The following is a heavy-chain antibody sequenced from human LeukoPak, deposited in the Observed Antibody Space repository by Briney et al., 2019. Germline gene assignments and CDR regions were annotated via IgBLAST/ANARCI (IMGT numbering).Heavy chain of an antibody. CDR2: ISSSSSYI. J-gene: IGHJ4*02. Sequence: GGSLRLSCAASGFTFSSYSMNWVRQAPGKGLEWVSSISSSSSYICYADSVKGRFTISRDNAKNSLYLQMNSLRAEDTAVYYCARSRGLRRGLVGYWGQGTLVTVSS. CDR1: GFTFSSYS. D-gene: IGHD4-17*01. V-gene: IGHV3-21*01. CDR3: ARSRGLRRGLVGY.